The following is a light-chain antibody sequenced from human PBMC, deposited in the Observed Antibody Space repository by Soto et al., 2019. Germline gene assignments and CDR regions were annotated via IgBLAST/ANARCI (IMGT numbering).Light chain of an antibody. CDR2: DNN. V-gene: IGLV1-51*01. J-gene: IGLJ2*01. CDR3: GTWDNSLSAVV. Sequence: QSVLTQPPSVSAAPGQKVTISCSGSSSNIGNNYVSWYQQLPETAPKLLISDNNRRPSGIPDRFSGSKSGTSATLGITGLQTGDEAEYYCGTWDNSLSAVVFGGGTKVTVL. CDR1: SSNIGNNY.